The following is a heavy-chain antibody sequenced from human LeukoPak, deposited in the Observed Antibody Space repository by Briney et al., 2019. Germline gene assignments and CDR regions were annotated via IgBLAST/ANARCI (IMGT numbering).Heavy chain of an antibody. D-gene: IGHD3-16*01. V-gene: IGHV4-39*01. CDR1: GGSISSSSYY. J-gene: IGHJ4*02. CDR2: IYYSGST. CDR3: ARGRGGGGGYNDY. Sequence: SETLSLTCTVSGGSISSSSYYWGWIRQPPGKGLEWIGSIYYSGSTYYNPSLKSRVTISVDTSKNQFSLKLSSVTAADTAVYYCARGRGGGGGYNDYGGKGTLVPVS.